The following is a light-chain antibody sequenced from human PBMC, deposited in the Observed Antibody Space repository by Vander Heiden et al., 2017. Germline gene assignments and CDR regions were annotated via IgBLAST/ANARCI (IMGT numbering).Light chain of an antibody. CDR3: QAWDSSTVV. V-gene: IGLV3-1*01. CDR1: KLGDKY. Sequence: SVELTQQPSVPGSPGQTASITCSGDKLGDKYACWYQQKPGQSPMLVIYQDSKRPSGIPERFSGSNSGNTATLTISGTQAMDEADYYCQAWDSSTVVFGGGTKLTVL. CDR2: QDS. J-gene: IGLJ2*01.